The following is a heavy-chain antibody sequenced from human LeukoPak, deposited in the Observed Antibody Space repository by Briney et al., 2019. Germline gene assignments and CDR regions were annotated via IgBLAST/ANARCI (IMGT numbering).Heavy chain of an antibody. CDR3: ARVGDCSGGGCYRNYFDY. V-gene: IGHV4-34*01. Sequence: SETLSLTCAVYGGSFSGYYWSWIRQPPGKGLEWIGEINHSGSTNYNPSLKSRVTISVDTSKNQFSLKLSSVTAADTAVYYCARVGDCSGGGCYRNYFDYWGQGTLVTVSS. CDR1: GGSFSGYY. J-gene: IGHJ4*02. CDR2: INHSGST. D-gene: IGHD2-15*01.